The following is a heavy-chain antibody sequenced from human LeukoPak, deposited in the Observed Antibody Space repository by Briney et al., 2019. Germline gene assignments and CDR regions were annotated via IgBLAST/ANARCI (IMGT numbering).Heavy chain of an antibody. CDR1: GYTFTNYG. J-gene: IGHJ4*02. CDR3: ATTPPGVEAGTLDY. CDR2: ISAYNGDT. D-gene: IGHD6-19*01. Sequence: GASVNVSCKASGYTFTNYGITWVRQAPGQGLEWMGWISAYNGDTDYAQKFQGRVTMTTDTSTSTVYMELRSLRSDDTAIYYCATTPPGVEAGTLDYWGQGTLVTVSS. V-gene: IGHV1-18*01.